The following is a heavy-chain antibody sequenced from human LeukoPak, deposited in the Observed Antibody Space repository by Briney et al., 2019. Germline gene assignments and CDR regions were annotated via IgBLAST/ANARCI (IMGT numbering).Heavy chain of an antibody. D-gene: IGHD2-15*01. V-gene: IGHV3-23*01. J-gene: IGHJ6*02. CDR1: GFTFSSYA. CDR3: AKNLYCGGGSCYPSALGMDV. Sequence: GGSLRLSCATSGFTFSSYAMSWVRQAPGRGLEWVSSISGSGNRTYYADSVKGRFTISRDNSKNTLFLQMNSLRAEDTAVYYCAKNLYCGGGSCYPSALGMDVWGQGTTVTVSS. CDR2: ISGSGNRT.